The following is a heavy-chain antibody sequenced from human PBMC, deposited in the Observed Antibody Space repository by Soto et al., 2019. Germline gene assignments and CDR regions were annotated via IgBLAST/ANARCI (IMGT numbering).Heavy chain of an antibody. Sequence: SVKVSCKASGGTFSSYAISWVRQAPGQGLEWMGGIIPIFGTANYAQKFQGRVTITADESTSTAYMELSSLRSEDTAVYYCARSRGYSYGRYYYYGMDVWGQGTTVTVYS. CDR2: IIPIFGTA. CDR3: ARSRGYSYGRYYYYGMDV. J-gene: IGHJ6*02. V-gene: IGHV1-69*13. D-gene: IGHD5-18*01. CDR1: GGTFSSYA.